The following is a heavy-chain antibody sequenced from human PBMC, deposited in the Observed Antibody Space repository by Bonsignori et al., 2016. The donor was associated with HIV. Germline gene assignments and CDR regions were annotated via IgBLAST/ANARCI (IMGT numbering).Heavy chain of an antibody. CDR2: ISGSGGTT. CDR1: GFTFSSYA. D-gene: IGHD3-9*01. CDR3: ARSLSQYDNSGV. J-gene: IGHJ4*02. Sequence: GGSLRLSCTASGFTFSSYAMSWVRQAPGKGLEWVSAISGSGGTTYYAESVRGRFTISRDNSNNTVSLQMNSLTADDTAVFYCARSLSQYDNSGVWGQGTLVTVSS. V-gene: IGHV3-23*01.